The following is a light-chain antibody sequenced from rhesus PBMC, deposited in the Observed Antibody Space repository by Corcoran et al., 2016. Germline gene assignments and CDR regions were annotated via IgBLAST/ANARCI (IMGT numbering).Light chain of an antibody. CDR1: SSDIGGYNY. CDR3: SSYAGSNSYI. J-gene: IGLJ1*01. CDR2: DVS. Sequence: QAALTQPPSVSGSPGQSVTISCTGTSSDIGGYNYVSWYQQHPGKAPKSMIYDVSKRPSGVSDRFSGSKSGNTATLTISGLQAEDEADYYCSSYAGSNSYIFGGGTRLTVL. V-gene: IGLV2-23*01.